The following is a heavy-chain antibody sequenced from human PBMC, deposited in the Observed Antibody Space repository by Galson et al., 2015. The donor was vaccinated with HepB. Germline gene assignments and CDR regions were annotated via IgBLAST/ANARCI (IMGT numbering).Heavy chain of an antibody. CDR2: IYWDDDK. CDR1: GFSLSTSGVG. Sequence: PALVKPTQTLTLTCTFSGFSLSTSGVGVGWIRQPPGKALEWLALIYWDDDKRYSPSLKSRLTITKDTSKNQVVLTMTNMDPVDTATYYCAHSFLSVGHRSWFGELLPFDYWGQGTLVTVSS. V-gene: IGHV2-5*02. CDR3: AHSFLSVGHRSWFGELLPFDY. J-gene: IGHJ4*02. D-gene: IGHD3-10*01.